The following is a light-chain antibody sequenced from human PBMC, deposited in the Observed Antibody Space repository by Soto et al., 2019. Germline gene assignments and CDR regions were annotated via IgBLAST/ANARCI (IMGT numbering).Light chain of an antibody. CDR3: QSYDSSLSGAV. CDR1: SSNIGAGYD. Sequence: QLVLTQPPSVSGAPGQRVTISCSGRSSNIGAGYDVHWYQQLPGTAPKLLIYGNSNRPSGVPDRFSGSKSGTSASLAITGLHAEDEAVYYCQSYDSSLSGAVFGGGTQLTVL. J-gene: IGLJ7*01. V-gene: IGLV1-40*01. CDR2: GNS.